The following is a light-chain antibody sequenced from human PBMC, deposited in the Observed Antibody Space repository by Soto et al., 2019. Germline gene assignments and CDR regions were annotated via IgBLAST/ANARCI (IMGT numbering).Light chain of an antibody. CDR2: DSS. CDR1: ESVSSH. V-gene: IGKV3-15*01. CDR3: QQYNNWPRT. J-gene: IGKJ1*01. Sequence: EIVMTQAAATLSVSPGQRATVSCRASESVSSHLACYQQKPGQAPRLLIYDSSTRATGIPARFSGSESGTEFTLTISSLQSEDFAVYYCQQYNNWPRTFGQGTKVDIK.